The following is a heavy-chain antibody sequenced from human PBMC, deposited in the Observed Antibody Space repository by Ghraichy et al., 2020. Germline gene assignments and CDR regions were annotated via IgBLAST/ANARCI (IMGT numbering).Heavy chain of an antibody. Sequence: SETLSLTCTVSGYSISSGYYWGWIRQPPGKGLEWIGSIYHSGSTYYNPFLKSRVTISVDTSKNQFSLKLSSVTAADTAVYYCAGGGSSIAARDYWGQGTLVTVSS. CDR2: IYHSGST. CDR3: AGGGSSIAARDY. V-gene: IGHV4-38-2*02. D-gene: IGHD6-6*01. J-gene: IGHJ4*02. CDR1: GYSISSGYY.